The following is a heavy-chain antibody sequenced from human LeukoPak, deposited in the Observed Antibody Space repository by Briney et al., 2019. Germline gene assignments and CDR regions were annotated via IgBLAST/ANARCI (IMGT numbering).Heavy chain of an antibody. D-gene: IGHD3-3*01. V-gene: IGHV1-3*01. CDR2: INAGNGNT. CDR1: GYTFTSYA. Sequence: ASVKVSCKASGYTFTSYAMHWARQAPGQRLEWMGWINAGNGNTKYSQKFQGRVTITRDTSASTAYMELSSLRSEDTAVYYCARVAYDFWSGYYPYWGQGTLVTVSS. CDR3: ARVAYDFWSGYYPY. J-gene: IGHJ4*02.